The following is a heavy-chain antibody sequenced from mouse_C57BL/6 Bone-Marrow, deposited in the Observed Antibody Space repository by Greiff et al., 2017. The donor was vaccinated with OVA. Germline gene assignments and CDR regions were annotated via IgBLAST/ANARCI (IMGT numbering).Heavy chain of an antibody. CDR1: GYTFTSYT. D-gene: IGHD2-1*01. CDR2: INPSSGYT. J-gene: IGHJ4*01. Sequence: QVQLKQSGAELARPGASVKMSCKASGYTFTSYTMHWVKQRPGQGLEWIGYINPSSGYTKYNQKFKDKATLTADKSSSTAYMQLSSLTSEDSAVYYCARKNGKDAMDYWGQGTSVTVSS. V-gene: IGHV1-4*01. CDR3: ARKNGKDAMDY.